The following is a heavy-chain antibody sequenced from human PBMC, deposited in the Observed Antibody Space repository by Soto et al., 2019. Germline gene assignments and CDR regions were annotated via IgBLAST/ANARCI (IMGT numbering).Heavy chain of an antibody. CDR2: ISGSGGST. CDR1: GFTFSSYA. D-gene: IGHD2-21*02. J-gene: IGHJ4*02. CDR3: AKVTVVTPLFDY. Sequence: EVQLLESGGGLVQPGGSLRLSCAASGFTFSSYAMSWVRQAPGKGLEWVSAISGSGGSTYDADSVKGRFTISRDNSKNTLYLQMNSRRSEDTAVYYCAKVTVVTPLFDYLGQGALVNVSS. V-gene: IGHV3-23*01.